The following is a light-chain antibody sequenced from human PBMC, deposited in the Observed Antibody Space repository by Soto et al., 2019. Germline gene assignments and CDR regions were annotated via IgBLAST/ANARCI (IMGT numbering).Light chain of an antibody. J-gene: IGLJ2*01. CDR1: SSDVGGYNY. V-gene: IGLV2-14*01. Sequence: QSVLTQPASVSGSPGQSISISCTGTSSDVGGYNYVSWYQQHPGKAPKLMIYDVSNRPSGVSNRFSGSKSGNTASLTISGLHAEDEADYYCSSYTSISTLEVFGGGTKVTVL. CDR2: DVS. CDR3: SSYTSISTLEV.